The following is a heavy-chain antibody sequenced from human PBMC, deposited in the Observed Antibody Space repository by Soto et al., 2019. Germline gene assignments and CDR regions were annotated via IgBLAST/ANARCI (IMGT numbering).Heavy chain of an antibody. J-gene: IGHJ6*02. CDR3: ARDAAAITYYYFGMDV. D-gene: IGHD2-2*01. Sequence: SETLSLTCTVSGGPVSSGSYYWSWIRQPPGKGLEWIGYIYYSGSTNYNPSLKSRVTISVDTSKNQFSLKLSSVTAADTAVYYCARDAAAITYYYFGMDVWGQGTTVTVSS. CDR2: IYYSGST. V-gene: IGHV4-61*01. CDR1: GGPVSSGSYY.